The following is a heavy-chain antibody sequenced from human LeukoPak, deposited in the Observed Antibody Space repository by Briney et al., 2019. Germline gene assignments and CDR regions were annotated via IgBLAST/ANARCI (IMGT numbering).Heavy chain of an antibody. CDR2: INHSGST. V-gene: IGHV4-34*01. CDR3: ARGRDVLRYFESAFDI. CDR1: GGSISSYY. Sequence: SETLSLTCTVSGGSISSYYWSWIRQPPGKGLEWIGEINHSGSTNYNPSLKSRDTISVDTSKNQFSLKLSSVTAEDTAVYYCARGRDVLRYFESAFDIWGQGTMVTVSS. D-gene: IGHD3-9*01. J-gene: IGHJ3*02.